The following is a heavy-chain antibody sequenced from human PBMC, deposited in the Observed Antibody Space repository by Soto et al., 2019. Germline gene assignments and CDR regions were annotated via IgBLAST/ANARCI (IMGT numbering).Heavy chain of an antibody. CDR2: ISAYNGNT. Sequence: GASVNVSCKASGYTFTSYGISWVRQAPGQGLEWMGWISAYNGNTNYAQKLQGRVTMTTDTSTSTAYMELRSLRSDDTAVYYCARDYYDSSGYYPGPHAFDIWGQGTMVTVSS. CDR1: GYTFTSYG. J-gene: IGHJ3*02. D-gene: IGHD3-22*01. V-gene: IGHV1-18*01. CDR3: ARDYYDSSGYYPGPHAFDI.